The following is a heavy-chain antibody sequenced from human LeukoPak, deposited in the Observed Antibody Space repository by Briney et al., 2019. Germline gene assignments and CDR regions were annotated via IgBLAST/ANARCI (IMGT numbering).Heavy chain of an antibody. J-gene: IGHJ4*02. D-gene: IGHD3-3*01. Sequence: GGSLRLSCAASGFTFSNAWMSWVRQAPGKGLEWVGRIKSKTDGGTTDYAAPVKGRFAISRDDSKNTLYLQMNSLKTEDTALYYCTTLTDYDFLSGYLFDYWGQGTLVTVSS. CDR1: GFTFSNAW. V-gene: IGHV3-15*01. CDR2: IKSKTDGGTT. CDR3: TTLTDYDFLSGYLFDY.